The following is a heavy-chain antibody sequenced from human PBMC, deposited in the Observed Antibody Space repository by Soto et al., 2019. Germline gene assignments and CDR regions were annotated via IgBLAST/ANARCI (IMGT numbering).Heavy chain of an antibody. CDR3: ARESKWDGGRYVQH. CDR1: GFTFKYYA. CDR2: ISGSGDKT. J-gene: IGHJ1*01. V-gene: IGHV3-23*01. D-gene: IGHD3-16*01. Sequence: EVQLLQSGGGLAQPGTSLRLSCAASGFTFKYYAMTWVRQAPGKGLEWVSTISGSGDKTDYADSVTGRFRVSRDNSKDTLYLQMDSLRADDTALYYCARESKWDGGRYVQHWGEGTVVTVSS.